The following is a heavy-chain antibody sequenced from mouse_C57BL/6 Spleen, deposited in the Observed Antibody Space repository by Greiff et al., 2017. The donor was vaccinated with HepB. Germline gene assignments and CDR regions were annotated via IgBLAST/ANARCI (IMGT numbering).Heavy chain of an antibody. CDR1: GFTFSDYY. D-gene: IGHD1-1*01. CDR2: INYDGSST. CDR3: ARGYGSSYYFDY. J-gene: IGHJ2*01. V-gene: IGHV5-16*01. Sequence: EVHLVESEGGLVQPGSSMKLSCTASGFTFSDYYMAWVRQVPEKGLEWVANINYDGSSTYYLDSLKSRFIISRDNAKNILYLQMSSLKSEDTATYYCARGYGSSYYFDYWGQGTTLTVSS.